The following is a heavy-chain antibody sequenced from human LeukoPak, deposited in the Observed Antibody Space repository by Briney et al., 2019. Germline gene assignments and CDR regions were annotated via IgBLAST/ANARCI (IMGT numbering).Heavy chain of an antibody. CDR2: ISYDGSNK. D-gene: IGHD1-26*01. CDR3: ARGLGRRGLLLMYYFDY. J-gene: IGHJ4*02. Sequence: GGSLRLSCAASGFTFSSYAMHWVRQAPGKGLEWVAVISYDGSNKYYADSVKGRFTISRDNSKNTLYLQMNSLRAEDTAVYYCARGLGRRGLLLMYYFDYWGQGTLVTVSS. CDR1: GFTFSSYA. V-gene: IGHV3-30*01.